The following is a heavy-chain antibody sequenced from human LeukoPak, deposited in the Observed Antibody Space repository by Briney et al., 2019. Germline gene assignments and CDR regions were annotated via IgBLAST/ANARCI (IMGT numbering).Heavy chain of an antibody. V-gene: IGHV3-30*18. D-gene: IGHD4-17*01. J-gene: IGHJ4*02. CDR3: AKSKTYGDFGYFDY. CDR2: ISHDGNDK. CDR1: GFSFSSYG. Sequence: GRSLRLSCAASGFSFSSYGMNWVRQAPGQGLEWVAFISHDGNDKDYADSVKGRFTISRDNSKNTLYVQMNSLRAEDTAMYYCAKSKTYGDFGYFDYRGQGILVTVSS.